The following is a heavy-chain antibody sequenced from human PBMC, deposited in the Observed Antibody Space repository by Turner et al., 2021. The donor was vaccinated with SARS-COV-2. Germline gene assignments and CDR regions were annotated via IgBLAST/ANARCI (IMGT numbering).Heavy chain of an antibody. V-gene: IGHV3-7*04. D-gene: IGHD2-15*01. CDR3: ARDPNSGASL. CDR2: IKQDGSEN. CDR1: GFTFSKW. J-gene: IGHJ4*02. Sequence: EEQLVESGGGLVQPGGSLRLSCTASGFTFSKWMHWVRQAPAKGLEWVANIKQDGSENYFVDSVKGRFTISRDNAKNSLYLQMNSLRAEDTAVYYCARDPNSGASLWGQGILVTVSS.